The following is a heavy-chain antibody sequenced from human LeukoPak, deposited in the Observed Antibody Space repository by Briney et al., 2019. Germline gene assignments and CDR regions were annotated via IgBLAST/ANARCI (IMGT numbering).Heavy chain of an antibody. D-gene: IGHD6-13*01. CDR3: ARDTSSYSSSWYYFDY. J-gene: IGHJ4*02. V-gene: IGHV3-7*01. Sequence: PGGSLRLSCAASGFTFSSYAMSWVRQAPGKGLEWVANIKQDGSEKYYVDSVKGRFTISRDNAKNSLYLQMNSLRAEDTAVYYCARDTSSYSSSWYYFDYWGQGTLVTVSS. CDR2: IKQDGSEK. CDR1: GFTFSSYA.